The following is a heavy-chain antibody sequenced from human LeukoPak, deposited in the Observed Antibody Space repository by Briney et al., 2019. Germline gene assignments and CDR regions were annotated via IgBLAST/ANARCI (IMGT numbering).Heavy chain of an antibody. J-gene: IGHJ6*03. CDR3: ARDSQHYYYYYMDV. CDR1: GFTFSSYS. Sequence: GGSLRLSCAASGFTFSSYSMNWVRQAPGKGLEWVSSISSSSSYIYYADSVKGRFTISRDNAKNSLYLQMNSLRAEDMAVYYCARDSQHYYYYYMDVWGKGTTVTISS. CDR2: ISSSSSYI. V-gene: IGHV3-21*01.